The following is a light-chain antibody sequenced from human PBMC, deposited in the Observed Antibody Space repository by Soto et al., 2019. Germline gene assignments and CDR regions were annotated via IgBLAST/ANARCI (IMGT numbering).Light chain of an antibody. CDR2: GNS. CDR1: SSNIGTGYD. CDR3: QSFDSSRFYV. V-gene: IGLV1-40*01. Sequence: QSVLTQPPSVSGAPGQRVTISCTGSSSNIGTGYDVHWFQQLPGPAPKTLIYGNSNRPSGVPDRFSGSKSGTSASLAITGLQAEDEADYYCQSFDSSRFYVFGTGTKVTVL. J-gene: IGLJ1*01.